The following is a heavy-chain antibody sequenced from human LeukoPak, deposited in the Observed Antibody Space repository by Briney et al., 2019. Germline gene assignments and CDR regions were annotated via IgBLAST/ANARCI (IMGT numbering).Heavy chain of an antibody. CDR2: IYHSGST. V-gene: IGHV4-38-2*02. J-gene: IGHJ6*03. Sequence: SETLSLTCTVSGYSISSGYYWGWIRQPPGKGLEWIGSIYHSGSTYYNPSLKSRVTISVDASKNQFSLKLSSVTAADTAVYYCARDIDFYMDVWGKGTTVTVSS. CDR1: GYSISSGYY. CDR3: ARDIDFYMDV. D-gene: IGHD3-16*02.